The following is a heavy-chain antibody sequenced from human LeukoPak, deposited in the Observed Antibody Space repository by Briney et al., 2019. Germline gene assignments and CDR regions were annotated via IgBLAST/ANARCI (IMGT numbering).Heavy chain of an antibody. CDR2: IYYSGST. J-gene: IGHJ3*02. V-gene: IGHV4-61*01. CDR3: VGYNWNYGFAFDI. D-gene: IGHD1-7*01. Sequence: PSETLSLTCTVSGGSISSSSYYWSWIRQPPGKGLEWIGYIYYSGSTNYNPSLKSRVTISVDTFKNQFSLKLSSVTAADTAVYYCVGYNWNYGFAFDIWGQGTMVTVSS. CDR1: GGSISSSSYY.